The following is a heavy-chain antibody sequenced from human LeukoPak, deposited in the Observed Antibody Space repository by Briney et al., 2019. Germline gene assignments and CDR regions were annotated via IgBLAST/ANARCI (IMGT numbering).Heavy chain of an antibody. V-gene: IGHV4-4*02. Sequence: PSETLSLTCAVSGGSISSSYWWSWVRQPPGKGLEWIGEVYHSGSTNYKPSLKSRVTISVDKSKNQFSLKLSSLTAADTAVYYCARDPTVADDNDYWGQGTLVTVSS. CDR3: ARDPTVADDNDY. J-gene: IGHJ4*02. CDR1: GGSISSSYW. D-gene: IGHD6-19*01. CDR2: VYHSGST.